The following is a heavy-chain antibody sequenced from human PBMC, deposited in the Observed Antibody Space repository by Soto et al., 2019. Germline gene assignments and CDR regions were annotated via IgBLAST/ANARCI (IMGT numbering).Heavy chain of an antibody. CDR3: ARMRQRLDEDYGVRDGFDC. CDR2: IDWDDDK. D-gene: IGHD4-17*01. J-gene: IGHJ4*02. Sequence: SGPTLVNPTQTLTLTCTFSGFSLSTSGMCVSWIRQPPGKALEWLALIDWDDDKYYSTSLKTRLTISKDTSKNQVVLTMTNMDPVDTATYYCARMRQRLDEDYGVRDGFDCWGQGTLVTVSS. V-gene: IGHV2-70*01. CDR1: GFSLSTSGMC.